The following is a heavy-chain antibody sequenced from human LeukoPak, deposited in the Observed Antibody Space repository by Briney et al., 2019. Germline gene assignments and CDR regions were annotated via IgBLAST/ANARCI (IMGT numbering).Heavy chain of an antibody. CDR3: ARDHRPDMALDI. J-gene: IGHJ3*02. CDR1: GDSISSSHYY. D-gene: IGHD2-15*01. Sequence: PSETLSLTCTVSGDSISGDSISSSHYYWGWIRQPPGKGLEWIGSISYTGTTYYNPSLKSRVTISVDTSKNQFSLKLSSVTAADTAVYYCARDHRPDMALDIWGQGTMVTDSS. V-gene: IGHV4-39*07. CDR2: ISYTGTT.